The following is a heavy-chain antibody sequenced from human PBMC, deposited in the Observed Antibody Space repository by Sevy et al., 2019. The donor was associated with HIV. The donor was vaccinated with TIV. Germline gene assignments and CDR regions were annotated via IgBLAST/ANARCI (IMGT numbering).Heavy chain of an antibody. CDR1: GGSISSYY. CDR3: AGHSIAPRSWYFDL. Sequence: SETLSLTCTVSGGSISSYYWSWIRQPPGKGLEWIGYLYYRGRTNYNPSLKSRLTISVDTSKNRYSLKLNSVTAADTAVYYWAGHSIAPRSWYFDLWGRGTLVTVSS. CDR2: LYYRGRT. D-gene: IGHD6-6*01. V-gene: IGHV4-59*01. J-gene: IGHJ2*01.